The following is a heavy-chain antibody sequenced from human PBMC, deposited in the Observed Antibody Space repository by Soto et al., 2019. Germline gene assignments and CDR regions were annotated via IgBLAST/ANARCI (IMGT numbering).Heavy chain of an antibody. V-gene: IGHV3-23*01. Sequence: EVQLLESGGGLVQPGGSLRLSCAASGFTFRSFAMNWVRQAPGKGLEWVSSISPSGGDTYYADSVEGRFTISRDNSNNRLYLHMNILRAEDTAVYCCAKVSTFWGQGTLVTVSS. CDR3: AKVSTF. CDR1: GFTFRSFA. CDR2: ISPSGGDT. J-gene: IGHJ4*02.